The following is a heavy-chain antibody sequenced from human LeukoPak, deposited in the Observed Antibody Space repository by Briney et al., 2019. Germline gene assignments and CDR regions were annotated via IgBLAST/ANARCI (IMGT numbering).Heavy chain of an antibody. CDR1: GFTFSSYS. D-gene: IGHD3-3*01. CDR3: ARDLDYDFWSGYYMPHYFDY. Sequence: KSGGSLRLSCAASGFTFSSYSMNWVRQAPGKGLKWVSSISSSSSYIYYADSVKGRFTISRDNAKNSLYLQMNSLRAEDTAVYYCARDLDYDFWSGYYMPHYFDYWGQGTLVTVSS. V-gene: IGHV3-21*01. CDR2: ISSSSSYI. J-gene: IGHJ4*02.